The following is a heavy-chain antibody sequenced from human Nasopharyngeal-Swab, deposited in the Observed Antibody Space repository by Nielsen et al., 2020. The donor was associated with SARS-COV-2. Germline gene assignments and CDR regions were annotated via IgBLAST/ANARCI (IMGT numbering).Heavy chain of an antibody. CDR2: ISGSGGST. V-gene: IGHV3-23*01. D-gene: IGHD3-22*01. J-gene: IGHJ4*02. CDR3: ARGLNYYDRSGYYNY. Sequence: WIRQPPGKGLEWVSAISGSGGSTYYADSVKGRFTISRDNSKNTLYLQMNSLRAEDTAVYYCARGLNYYDRSGYYNYWGQGTLVTVSS.